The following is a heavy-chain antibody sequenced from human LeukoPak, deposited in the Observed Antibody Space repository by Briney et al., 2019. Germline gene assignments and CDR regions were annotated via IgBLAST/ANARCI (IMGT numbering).Heavy chain of an antibody. Sequence: GGSLRLSCAASGFTFSNYAMSWVRQAPGKGLVWVSRIDRDGSRINYADSVKGRFTISRDNGKNTLFLQMNSLRAEDAAVYYCVRGNDYGGPHYWGQGTLVTVSS. CDR3: VRGNDYGGPHY. J-gene: IGHJ4*02. D-gene: IGHD4-23*01. CDR2: IDRDGSRI. V-gene: IGHV3-74*01. CDR1: GFTFSNYA.